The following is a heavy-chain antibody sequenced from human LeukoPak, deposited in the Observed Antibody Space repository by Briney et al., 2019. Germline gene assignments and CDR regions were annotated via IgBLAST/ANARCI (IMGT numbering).Heavy chain of an antibody. CDR2: ISGSGGST. CDR1: GFTFSSYA. V-gene: IGHV3-23*01. J-gene: IGHJ4*02. CDR3: AYDLVYIGPQHFDY. D-gene: IGHD2-8*01. Sequence: PGGSLRLSCAASGFTFSSYAMSWVHQAPGKGLEWVSAISGSGGSTYYADSVKGRFTISGDNSKNTLYLQMNSLRAEDTAVYYCAYDLVYIGPQHFDYWGQGTLVTVSS.